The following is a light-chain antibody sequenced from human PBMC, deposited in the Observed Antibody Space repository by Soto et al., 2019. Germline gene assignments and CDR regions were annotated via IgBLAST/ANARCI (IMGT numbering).Light chain of an antibody. V-gene: IGKV3-20*01. Sequence: EIVLTQSPGTLSLSPGDRATLSCRASQIVSSTYLAWYQQKPGQAPRLLIYAASSRATGIPDRFSGSGSGTDFTLTISRLEPEDFAVYYCQQYGSSPFTFGPGTKVDVK. CDR2: AAS. J-gene: IGKJ3*01. CDR3: QQYGSSPFT. CDR1: QIVSSTY.